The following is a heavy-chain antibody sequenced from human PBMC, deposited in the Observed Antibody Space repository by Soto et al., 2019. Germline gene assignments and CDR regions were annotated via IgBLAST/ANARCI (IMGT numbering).Heavy chain of an antibody. CDR1: GGSFRCYY. D-gene: IGHD1-1*01. V-gene: IGHV4-34*01. Sequence: PSETLSLSCAVSGGSFRCYYWSWFRQPPGKGLEWIGKINHSGTTNYNSSLMSRVTISLETSKNQFSLNLISVTDADTAVYYFSITMRLVASTRPYNYFGLDVWGEGTPVTVSS. CDR2: INHSGTT. J-gene: IGHJ6*04. CDR3: SITMRLVASTRPYNYFGLDV.